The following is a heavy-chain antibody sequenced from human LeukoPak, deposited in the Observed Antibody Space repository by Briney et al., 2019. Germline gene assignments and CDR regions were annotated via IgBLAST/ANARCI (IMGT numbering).Heavy chain of an antibody. Sequence: GGSLRLSCAASGFTSSSYAMSWVRQAPGKGLEWVSAISGSGGSTYYADSVKGRFTISRDNSKNTLYLQMNSLRAEDTAVYYCAATYGSGSHYSPGDYWGQGTLVTVSS. J-gene: IGHJ4*02. CDR1: GFTSSSYA. CDR2: ISGSGGST. V-gene: IGHV3-23*01. CDR3: AATYGSGSHYSPGDY. D-gene: IGHD3-10*01.